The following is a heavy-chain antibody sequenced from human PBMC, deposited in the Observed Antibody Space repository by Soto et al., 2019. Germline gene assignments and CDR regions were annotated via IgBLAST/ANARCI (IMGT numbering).Heavy chain of an antibody. D-gene: IGHD3-3*01. V-gene: IGHV3-21*01. Sequence: GGSLRLSCAASGFTFSSYSMNWVRQAPGKGLEWVSSISSSSSYIYYADSVKGRFTISRDNAKNSLYLQMNSLRAEDTAVYYCAREGALYDFWSGYYLVYWGQGTLVTVSS. CDR2: ISSSSSYI. CDR1: GFTFSSYS. CDR3: AREGALYDFWSGYYLVY. J-gene: IGHJ4*02.